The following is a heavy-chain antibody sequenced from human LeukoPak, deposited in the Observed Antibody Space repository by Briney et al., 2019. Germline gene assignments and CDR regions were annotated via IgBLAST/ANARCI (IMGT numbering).Heavy chain of an antibody. CDR3: AKGTPSSGWYIGMDV. Sequence: GGSLRLSCAASGFTLSSYAMSWVRQAPGKGLEWVSAISGSGGRTYYADSVKGRLTISRDNSKNTLYLQMNSLRADDTAVYYCAKGTPSSGWYIGMDVWGQGTTVTVSS. V-gene: IGHV3-23*01. D-gene: IGHD6-19*01. CDR2: ISGSGGRT. J-gene: IGHJ6*02. CDR1: GFTLSSYA.